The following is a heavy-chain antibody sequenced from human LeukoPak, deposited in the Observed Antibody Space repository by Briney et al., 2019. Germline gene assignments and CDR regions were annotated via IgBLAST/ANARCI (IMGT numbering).Heavy chain of an antibody. J-gene: IGHJ3*02. CDR3: ARDSVNGWTAFDI. CDR2: IGTSGDT. V-gene: IGHV3-13*04. D-gene: IGHD6-19*01. Sequence: PGGSLRLSCAASGFTLNNSDIHWVRQGTGKGLEWASAIGTSGDTYYAGSVKGRFTISREIAKNSLYLQMNSLRAGDTAVYYCARDSVNGWTAFDIWGQGTWVTVSS. CDR1: GFTLNNSD.